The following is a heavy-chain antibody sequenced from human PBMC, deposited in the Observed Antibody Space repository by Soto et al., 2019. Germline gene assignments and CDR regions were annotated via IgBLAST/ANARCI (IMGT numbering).Heavy chain of an antibody. D-gene: IGHD6-13*01. CDR3: AREISKEQLVPGYYYYYYGMDV. CDR2: IIPIFGTA. V-gene: IGHV1-69*06. Sequence: VASVKVSCKASGGTFSSYAISWVRQAPGQGLEWMGGIIPIFGTANYAQKFQGRVTITADKSTSTAYMELSSLRSEDTAVYYCAREISKEQLVPGYYYYYYGMDVWGQGTTVTVSS. J-gene: IGHJ6*02. CDR1: GGTFSSYA.